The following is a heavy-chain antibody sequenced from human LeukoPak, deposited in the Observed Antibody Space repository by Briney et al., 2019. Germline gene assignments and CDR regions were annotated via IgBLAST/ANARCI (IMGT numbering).Heavy chain of an antibody. D-gene: IGHD4-17*01. Sequence: ASVKVSCKASGYTFISYGITWVRQAPGQGLKWMGWISAYNANTNYAQKLQGRVTMTTDTSTSTAYMELRSLRSDDTAMYYCARVNTVTTGGRPFDYWGQGTLVTVSS. CDR3: ARVNTVTTGGRPFDY. J-gene: IGHJ4*02. CDR2: ISAYNANT. CDR1: GYTFISYG. V-gene: IGHV1-18*01.